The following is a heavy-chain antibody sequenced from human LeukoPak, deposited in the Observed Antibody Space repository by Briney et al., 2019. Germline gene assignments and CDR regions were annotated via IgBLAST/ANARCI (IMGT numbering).Heavy chain of an antibody. CDR2: ISGSGGST. Sequence: GGSLRLSCAASGFTFSSYAMSWVRQAPGKGLEWVSAISGSGGSTYYADSVKGRFTISRDNSKNTLYLQMNSLRAEDTAVYYCAKDLFRPQWLVPSFDYWGQGTLVTVSS. V-gene: IGHV3-23*01. CDR1: GFTFSSYA. J-gene: IGHJ4*02. CDR3: AKDLFRPQWLVPSFDY. D-gene: IGHD6-19*01.